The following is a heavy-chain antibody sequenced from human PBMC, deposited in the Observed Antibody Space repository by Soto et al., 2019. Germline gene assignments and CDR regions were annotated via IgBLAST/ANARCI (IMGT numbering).Heavy chain of an antibody. CDR3: AKGYYSSSPHYGMDV. V-gene: IGHV3-23*01. D-gene: IGHD1-26*01. J-gene: IGHJ6*02. Sequence: GGSLRLSCAASGFTFSSYAMSWVRQAPGKGLEWVSAISGSGGSTYYADSVKGRFTISRDNSKNTLYLQMNSLRAEDTAVYCCAKGYYSSSPHYGMDVWGQGTTVTVSS. CDR2: ISGSGGST. CDR1: GFTFSSYA.